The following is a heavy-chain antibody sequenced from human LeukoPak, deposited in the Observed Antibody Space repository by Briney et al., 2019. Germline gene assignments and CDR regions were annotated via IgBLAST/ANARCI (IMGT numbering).Heavy chain of an antibody. CDR2: INHSGST. Sequence: SETLSLTCAAYGGSFSGYYWSWIRQPPGKGLEWIGEINHSGSTNYNPSLKSRVTISVDTSKNQFSLKLSSVTAADTAVYYCARGPPYSSGWYAFDYWGQGTLVSVSS. V-gene: IGHV4-34*01. J-gene: IGHJ4*02. CDR3: ARGPPYSSGWYAFDY. D-gene: IGHD6-19*01. CDR1: GGSFSGYY.